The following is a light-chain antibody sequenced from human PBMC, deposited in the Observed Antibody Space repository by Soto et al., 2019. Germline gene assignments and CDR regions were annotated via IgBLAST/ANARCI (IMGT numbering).Light chain of an antibody. J-gene: IGLJ1*01. CDR2: DVS. CDR3: SSYTSSSAPYV. Sequence: QSVLTQPASVSGSPGQSITIPCTGTSSDVGGYNYVSWYQHHPGKAPKLMIYDVSNRPSGISNRFSGSKSGNTASLTISGLQAEDEADYYCSSYTSSSAPYVFGTGTKLTVL. CDR1: SSDVGGYNY. V-gene: IGLV2-14*03.